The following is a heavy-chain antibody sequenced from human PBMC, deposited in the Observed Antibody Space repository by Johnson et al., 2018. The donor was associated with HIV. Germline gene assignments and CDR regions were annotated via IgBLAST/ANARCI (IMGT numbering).Heavy chain of an antibody. CDR3: ATGPYGGNDGFDI. V-gene: IGHV3-30*02. CDR1: GFTFSSYG. D-gene: IGHD4-23*01. CDR2: IRYDGSNK. Sequence: QMQLVESGGGVVQPGGSLRLSCAASGFTFSSYGMHWVRQAPGKGLEWVAFIRYDGSNKYYADSVKGRFNISRDNSKNTLYLQMNSLRAEDTAVYYCATGPYGGNDGFDIWGQGTMVTVSS. J-gene: IGHJ3*02.